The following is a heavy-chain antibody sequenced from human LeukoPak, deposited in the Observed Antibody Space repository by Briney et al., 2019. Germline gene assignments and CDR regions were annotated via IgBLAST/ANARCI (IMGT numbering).Heavy chain of an antibody. V-gene: IGHV3-64*01. CDR1: GFTFSSYA. CDR3: ARMAVAYYYDY. Sequence: GGSLRLSCAASGFTFSSYAMHWVRQAPGKGLEYVSAISSNGGSTYYANSVKGRFTISRDNSKNTLYLQVGSLRAEDMAVYYCARMAVAYYYDYWGQGTLVTVSS. D-gene: IGHD5-24*01. J-gene: IGHJ4*02. CDR2: ISSNGGST.